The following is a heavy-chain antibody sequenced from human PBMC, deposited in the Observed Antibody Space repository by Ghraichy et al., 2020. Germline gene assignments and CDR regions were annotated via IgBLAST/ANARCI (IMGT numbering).Heavy chain of an antibody. CDR1: GGTFSSYA. Sequence: SVKVSCKASGGTFSSYAISWVRQAPGQGLEWMGGIIPIFGTANYAQKFQGRVTITADESTSTAYMELSSLRSEDTAVYYCAAQRVGVVVPAAIEDVYYYYGMDVWGQGTTVTVSS. CDR2: IIPIFGTA. CDR3: AAQRVGVVVPAAIEDVYYYYGMDV. J-gene: IGHJ6*02. V-gene: IGHV1-69*13. D-gene: IGHD2-2*01.